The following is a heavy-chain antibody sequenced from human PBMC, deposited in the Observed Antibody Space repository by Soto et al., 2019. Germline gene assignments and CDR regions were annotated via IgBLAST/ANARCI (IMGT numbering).Heavy chain of an antibody. CDR3: AKIDTVSMIIF. Sequence: GGSLRLSCAASGFTFSSYAMHWVRQAPGKGLEWVAVISYDGSNKYYADSVKGRFTISRDNSKNTLYLQMNSLRVEDTAVYYCAKIDTVSMIIFWGQGTLVTVSS. CDR1: GFTFSSYA. V-gene: IGHV3-30-3*01. D-gene: IGHD3-16*01. CDR2: ISYDGSNK. J-gene: IGHJ4*02.